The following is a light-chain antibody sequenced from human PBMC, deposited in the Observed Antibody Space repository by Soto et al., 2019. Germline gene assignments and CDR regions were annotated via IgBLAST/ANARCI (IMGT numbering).Light chain of an antibody. CDR2: GAS. V-gene: IGKV3-15*01. J-gene: IGKJ1*01. CDR3: QQYYSYPRT. CDR1: QSVSNN. Sequence: EIVLTQSPGTLSLSPGERATLSCRASQSVSNNYLAWYQQKPGQAPRLLIYGASTRATGIPARFSVSVSGTEVTLTISSLQSEDGQTDDGQQYYSYPRTFCQGTKVDIK.